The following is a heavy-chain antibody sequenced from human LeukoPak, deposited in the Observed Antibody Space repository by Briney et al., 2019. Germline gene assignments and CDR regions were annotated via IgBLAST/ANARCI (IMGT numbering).Heavy chain of an antibody. CDR3: ARRAGAYSHPYDY. CDR1: GFTFSSYA. D-gene: IGHD4/OR15-4a*01. CDR2: IYSDNT. J-gene: IGHJ4*02. V-gene: IGHV3-53*01. Sequence: GGSLRLSCAASGFTFSSYAMSWVRQAPGKGLEWVSFIYSDNTHYSDSVKGRFTISRDNSKNTLHLQMNSLRAEDTAVYYCARRAGAYSHPYDYWGQGTLVTVSS.